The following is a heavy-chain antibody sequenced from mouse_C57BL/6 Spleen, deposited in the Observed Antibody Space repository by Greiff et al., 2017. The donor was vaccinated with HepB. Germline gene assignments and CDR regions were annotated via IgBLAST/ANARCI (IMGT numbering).Heavy chain of an antibody. CDR3: AITTVVATDY. Sequence: EVQLVESGPGLVKPSQSLSLTCSVTGYSITSGYYWNWIRQFPGNQLEWMGYISYDGSNNYNPSLKNRISITRDTSKNQFFLKLNSVTTEDTATYYCAITTVVATDYWGQGTSVTVSS. CDR2: ISYDGSN. V-gene: IGHV3-6*01. D-gene: IGHD1-1*01. J-gene: IGHJ4*01. CDR1: GYSITSGYY.